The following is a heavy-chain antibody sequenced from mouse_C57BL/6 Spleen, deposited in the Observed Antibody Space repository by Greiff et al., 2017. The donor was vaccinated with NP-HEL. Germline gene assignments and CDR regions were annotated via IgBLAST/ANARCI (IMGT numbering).Heavy chain of an antibody. CDR3: VRLKLGRGAMDY. J-gene: IGHJ4*01. Sequence: EVKLMESGGGLVQPKGSLKLSCAASGFSFNTYAMNWVRQAPGKGLEWVARIRSKSNNYATYYADSVKDRFTISRDDSESMLYLQMNNLKTEDTAMYYCVRLKLGRGAMDYWGQGTSVTVSS. CDR2: IRSKSNNYAT. CDR1: GFSFNTYA. V-gene: IGHV10-1*01. D-gene: IGHD4-1*01.